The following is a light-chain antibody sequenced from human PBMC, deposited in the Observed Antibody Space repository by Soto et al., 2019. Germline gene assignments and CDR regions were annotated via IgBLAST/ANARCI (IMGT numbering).Light chain of an antibody. CDR1: QSISSW. Sequence: DIQMTQSPSTLSVSVGDRVTITCRASQSISSWLAWYQKKPGKAPKFLIYDASNLESGVPSRFSGSGSGTEFTLTITSLEPDDSATYYCQQYDSYVWTFGQGTKVDIK. J-gene: IGKJ1*01. CDR3: QQYDSYVWT. CDR2: DAS. V-gene: IGKV1-5*01.